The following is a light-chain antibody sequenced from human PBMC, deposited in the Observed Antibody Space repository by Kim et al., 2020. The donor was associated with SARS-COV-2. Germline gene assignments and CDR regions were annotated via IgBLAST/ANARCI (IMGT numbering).Light chain of an antibody. CDR2: GTS. J-gene: IGKJ2*01. CDR3: QQFTKSVYT. V-gene: IGKV3-20*01. Sequence: LSPGGRATLSCRASQTVSSTYLAWYQQKPGQAPRLLISGTSTRATGVPHRFSGSGSGTDFTLTISRLEPEDFAVYYCQQFTKSVYTFGQGTKLEI. CDR1: QTVSSTY.